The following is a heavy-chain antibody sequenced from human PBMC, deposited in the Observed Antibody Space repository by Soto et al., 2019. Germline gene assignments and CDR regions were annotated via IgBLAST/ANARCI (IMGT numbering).Heavy chain of an antibody. CDR3: ARLSLQWPDY. CDR1: GGSISSSSYY. V-gene: IGHV4-39*01. D-gene: IGHD6-19*01. Sequence: QLRLQESGPGLVKPSETLSLTCTVSGGSISSSSYYWGWIRQPPGKGLEWIGSIYYSGSTYYNPSLKSRVTISVDTSKNQFSLKLSSVTAADTAVYYCARLSLQWPDYWCQGTLVTVSS. CDR2: IYYSGST. J-gene: IGHJ4*02.